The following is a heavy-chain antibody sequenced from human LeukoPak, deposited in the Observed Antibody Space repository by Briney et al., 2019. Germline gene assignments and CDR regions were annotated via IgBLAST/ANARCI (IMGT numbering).Heavy chain of an antibody. D-gene: IGHD2-2*01. CDR2: ISWNSGSI. Sequence: GGSLRLSCAASGFTFDDYAMHWVRQAPGKGLEWVSGISWNSGSIGYADSVKGRFTISRDNAKNSLYLQMNSLRAEDTALYYCAKASQVVPAANLSPTYYGMDVWGQGTTVTVSS. J-gene: IGHJ6*02. CDR1: GFTFDDYA. CDR3: AKASQVVPAANLSPTYYGMDV. V-gene: IGHV3-9*01.